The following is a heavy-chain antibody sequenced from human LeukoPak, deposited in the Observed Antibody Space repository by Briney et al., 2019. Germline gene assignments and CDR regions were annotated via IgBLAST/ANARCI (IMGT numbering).Heavy chain of an antibody. V-gene: IGHV3-21*01. CDR2: ISSSSSYI. Sequence: NPGGSLRLSCAASGFTSSSYSMNWVRQAPGKGLEWVSSISSSSSYIYYADSVKGRFTISRDNAKNSLYLQMNSLRAEDTAVYYCASKGYGDYPFDYWGRGTLVTVSS. CDR1: GFTSSSYS. CDR3: ASKGYGDYPFDY. D-gene: IGHD4-17*01. J-gene: IGHJ4*02.